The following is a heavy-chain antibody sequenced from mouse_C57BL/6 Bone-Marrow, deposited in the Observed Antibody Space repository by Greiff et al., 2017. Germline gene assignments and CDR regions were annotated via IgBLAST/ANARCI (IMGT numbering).Heavy chain of an antibody. CDR1: EYEFPSHD. V-gene: IGHV5-2*01. Sequence: EVKVVEPGGGLVQPGESLKLSCESNEYEFPSHDMPWVRKTPETRLELVAAINSDGGRTYYPDTMERRFIISRDNTKKTLYLHMRSLRSEDTALDYCARHGWEGGYFDVWGTGTTVTVSS. CDR2: INSDGGRT. J-gene: IGHJ1*03. CDR3: ARHGWEGGYFDV. D-gene: IGHD1-1*02.